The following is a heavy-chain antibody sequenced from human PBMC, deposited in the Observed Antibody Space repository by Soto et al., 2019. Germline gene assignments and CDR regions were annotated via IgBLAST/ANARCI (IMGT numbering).Heavy chain of an antibody. Sequence: SLIPSFAASGFTFDDYAMHWVRQAPGKGLEWVSGISWNSGSIGYADSVKGRFTISRDNAKNSLYLQMNSLRAEDTALYYCAKDRKAMITFGGVTVSGGGMDVWGQGTTVTVSS. D-gene: IGHD3-16*02. CDR3: AKDRKAMITFGGVTVSGGGMDV. CDR2: ISWNSGSI. J-gene: IGHJ6*02. V-gene: IGHV3-9*01. CDR1: GFTFDDYA.